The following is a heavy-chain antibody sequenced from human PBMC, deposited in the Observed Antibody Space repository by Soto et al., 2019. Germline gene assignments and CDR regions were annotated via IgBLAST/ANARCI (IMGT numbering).Heavy chain of an antibody. V-gene: IGHV1-18*01. CDR2: ISVYHGNT. D-gene: IGHD2-15*01. Sequence: QVQLVQSGTEVKKPGASVKVSCKASGYTFGKYGISWVRQAPGQGLEWMGWISVYHGNTVHAQKFRGRVNMTTDTSTSTAYMELGSLKSDDTAIYYCAKDCSGASCGFDIWGQGTLVTVSS. CDR1: GYTFGKYG. CDR3: AKDCSGASCGFDI. J-gene: IGHJ4*02.